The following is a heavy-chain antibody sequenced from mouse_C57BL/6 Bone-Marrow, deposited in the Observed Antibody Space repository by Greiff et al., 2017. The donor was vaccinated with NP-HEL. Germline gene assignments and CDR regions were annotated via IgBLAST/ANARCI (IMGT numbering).Heavy chain of an antibody. CDR2: LDPSDSYT. D-gene: IGHD1-1*01. V-gene: IGHV1-50*01. Sequence: QVQLQQPGAELVKPGASVKLSCQASGYTFTTYWMQWVKQRPGPGLEWIGELDPSDSYTNYNQKFKGKAPLTVVTSSSTAYMQLSSLTSEDSAVYYCARKAYYGRSYEFAYWGQGTLVTVSA. CDR1: GYTFTTYW. J-gene: IGHJ3*01. CDR3: ARKAYYGRSYEFAY.